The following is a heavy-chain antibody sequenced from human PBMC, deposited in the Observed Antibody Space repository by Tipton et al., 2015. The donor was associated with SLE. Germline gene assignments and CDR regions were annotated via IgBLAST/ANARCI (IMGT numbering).Heavy chain of an antibody. D-gene: IGHD4-23*01. J-gene: IGHJ4*02. CDR3: ASAGGYGGKSFDY. Sequence: LRLSCTVSGGSISSSSYYWSWIRQPPGKGLEWIGYIYYSGSTNYNPSLKSRVTISVDTSKNQFSLKLSSVTAADTAVYYCASAGGYGGKSFDYWGQGTLVTASS. CDR1: GGSISSSSYY. CDR2: IYYSGST. V-gene: IGHV4-61*01.